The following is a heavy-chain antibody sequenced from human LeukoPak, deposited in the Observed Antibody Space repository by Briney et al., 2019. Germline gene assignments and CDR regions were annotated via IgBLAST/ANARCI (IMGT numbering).Heavy chain of an antibody. J-gene: IGHJ4*02. CDR2: IKSKTNGGTT. Sequence: GGSLRLSCAASGFTFSNAWMSWVRQAPGEGLELVGRIKSKTNGGTTDYAAPVKGRFTISRDDSKNTLYLQMNSLKTEDTAVYYCTIDGLSGYYDSSGYYYFDYWGQGTLVTVSS. CDR1: GFTFSNAW. D-gene: IGHD3-22*01. V-gene: IGHV3-15*01. CDR3: TIDGLSGYYDSSGYYYFDY.